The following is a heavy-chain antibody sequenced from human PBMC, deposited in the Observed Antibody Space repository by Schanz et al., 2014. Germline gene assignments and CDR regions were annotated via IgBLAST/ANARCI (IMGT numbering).Heavy chain of an antibody. CDR2: INPTTGNP. J-gene: IGHJ6*02. V-gene: IGHV7-4-1*02. CDR3: ASARYGLDV. Sequence: QLVQSGSEFRKPGASVKVSCKASGYIFSSYAIHWVRQAPGQGLEWMGWINPTTGNPGYAQGFTGRFVFSFDTCVSTDYLQISGRKAEDTAVYYCASARYGLDVWGQGTTVTVSS. CDR1: GYIFSSYA.